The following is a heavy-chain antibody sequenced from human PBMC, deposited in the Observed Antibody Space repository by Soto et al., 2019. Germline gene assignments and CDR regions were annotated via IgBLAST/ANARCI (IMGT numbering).Heavy chain of an antibody. CDR1: GYTLTELS. J-gene: IGHJ5*02. V-gene: IGHV1-24*01. Sequence: ASVKVSCKVSGYTLTELSMHWVLQAPGKGLEWMGGFDPEDGETIYAQKFQGRVTMTEDTSTDTAYMELSSLRSEDTAVYYCATALSDFWSGYYLGPNWFGPWGQGTPVTVSS. CDR3: ATALSDFWSGYYLGPNWFGP. D-gene: IGHD3-3*01. CDR2: FDPEDGET.